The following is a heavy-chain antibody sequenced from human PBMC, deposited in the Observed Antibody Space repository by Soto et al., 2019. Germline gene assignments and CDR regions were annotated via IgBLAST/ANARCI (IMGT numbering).Heavy chain of an antibody. CDR3: VRVWGKGGKDY. J-gene: IGHJ4*02. D-gene: IGHD3-16*01. V-gene: IGHV4-4*02. Sequence: QVQLQESGPGLVKPSGTLSLTCAVSGGSISSTNWWNWVRQPPGKGLEWIGEIDHSGSTNYNPSLKSRDTMSVNNPKTPFPLRLSPVPPGDTAVYYCVRVWGKGGKDYWGQGPLVTASS. CDR1: GGSISSTNW. CDR2: IDHSGST.